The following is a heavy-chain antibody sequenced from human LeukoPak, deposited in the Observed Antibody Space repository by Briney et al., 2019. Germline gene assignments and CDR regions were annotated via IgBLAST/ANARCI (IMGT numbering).Heavy chain of an antibody. CDR1: GFTFSSYS. CDR2: ISSSSSYI. V-gene: IGHV3-21*01. CDR3: ARDQDYTYYFDY. Sequence: GGSLRLSCAASGFTFSSYSMNWVRLAPGKGLEWVSSISSSSSYIYYADSVKGRFTISRDNAKNSLYLQMNSLRAEDTAVYYCARDQDYTYYFDYWGQGTLVTVSS. D-gene: IGHD4-11*01. J-gene: IGHJ4*02.